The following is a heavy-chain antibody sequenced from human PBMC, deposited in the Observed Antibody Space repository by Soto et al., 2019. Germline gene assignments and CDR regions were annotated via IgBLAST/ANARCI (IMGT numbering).Heavy chain of an antibody. D-gene: IGHD1-26*01. CDR3: ARLSPTSGKWALNC. CDR1: GASISSYY. V-gene: IGHV4-59*01. CDR2: IYYSGST. J-gene: IGHJ4*02. Sequence: PSETLSLTCTVSGASISSYYWSWIRQPPGKGLEWIGYIYYSGSTNYNPSLKSRVTISVDTSKNQFSLKVSSVTATDTAVYYCARLSPTSGKWALNCWGQGILVTVS.